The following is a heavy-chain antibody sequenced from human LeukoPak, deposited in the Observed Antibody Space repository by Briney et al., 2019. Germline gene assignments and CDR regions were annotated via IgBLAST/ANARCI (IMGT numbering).Heavy chain of an antibody. CDR3: ARAGPYDAFDI. D-gene: IGHD1-14*01. Sequence: GGSLRLSCAASGFTVGTNSMSWVRQSPGKGLEWVSVIYSGGSTYYADSVNGRFTISRDISKNTLYLQMNSLRAEDTAVYYCARAGPYDAFDIWGQGTMVTVSS. CDR2: IYSGGST. CDR1: GFTVGTNS. V-gene: IGHV3-53*05. J-gene: IGHJ3*02.